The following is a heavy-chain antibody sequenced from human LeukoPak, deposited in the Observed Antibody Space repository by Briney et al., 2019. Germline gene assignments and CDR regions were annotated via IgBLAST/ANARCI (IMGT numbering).Heavy chain of an antibody. J-gene: IGHJ4*02. CDR3: ASSTTVTVDY. V-gene: IGHV3-30-3*01. CDR2: ISYDGSNK. Sequence: PGGSLRLSCAASGFTFSSYAMHWVRQAPGKGLEWVAVISYDGSNKYYADSVKGRFTISRDNSKNTLYLQMNSLRAEDTAVYYCASSTTVTVDYWGQGTLVTVSS. D-gene: IGHD4-17*01. CDR1: GFTFSSYA.